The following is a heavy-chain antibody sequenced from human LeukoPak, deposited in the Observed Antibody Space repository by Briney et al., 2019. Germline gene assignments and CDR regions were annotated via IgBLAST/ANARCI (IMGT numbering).Heavy chain of an antibody. CDR1: GYTFTSYY. CDR3: ARGTRITIFGVVQYYFDC. V-gene: IGHV1-46*01. J-gene: IGHJ4*02. D-gene: IGHD3-3*01. CDR2: INPSGGST. Sequence: GASVKVSCKASGYTFTSYYMHWVRQAPGQGLEWMGIINPSGGSTSYAQKFQGRVTMTRDTSTSTVYMELSSLRSEDTAVYYCARGTRITIFGVVQYYFDCWGQGTLVTVSS.